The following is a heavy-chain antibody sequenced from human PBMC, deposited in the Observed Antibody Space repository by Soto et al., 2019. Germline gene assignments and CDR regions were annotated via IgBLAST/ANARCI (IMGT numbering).Heavy chain of an antibody. Sequence: QAQLVQAGAEVKKPGASVKVSCKTSGYTFTNFGISWVRQAPGQGLESMGWISAYNGNTTYAQNFQGRVTMPTDTSTSTAYMELRSLRSYDRAVYYCVGGGTPIDYWGQGTLVIVSS. CDR2: ISAYNGNT. J-gene: IGHJ4*02. CDR3: VGGGTPIDY. V-gene: IGHV1-18*01. D-gene: IGHD3-16*01. CDR1: GYTFTNFG.